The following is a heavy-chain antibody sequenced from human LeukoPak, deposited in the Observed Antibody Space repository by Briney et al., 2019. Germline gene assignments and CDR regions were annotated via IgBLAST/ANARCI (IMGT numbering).Heavy chain of an antibody. Sequence: ASVKVSSKASGYTFTSYAMHWVRQAPGQRLEWLGWINAGNGNTKYSQKFQGRVTITRDTSASTAYTELSSLRSEDTAVYYCARVSSRSGWSCDYWGQGTLVTVSS. CDR1: GYTFTSYA. CDR3: ARVSSRSGWSCDY. J-gene: IGHJ4*02. CDR2: INAGNGNT. V-gene: IGHV1-3*01. D-gene: IGHD6-19*01.